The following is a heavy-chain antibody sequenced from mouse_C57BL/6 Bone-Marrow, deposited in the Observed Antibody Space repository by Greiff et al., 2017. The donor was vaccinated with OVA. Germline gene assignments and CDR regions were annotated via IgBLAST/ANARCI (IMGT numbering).Heavy chain of an antibody. J-gene: IGHJ4*01. Sequence: VQLKESGPELVKPGASVKISCKASGYSFTDYNMNWVKQSNGKSLEWIGVINPNYGTTSYNRKFKGKATLTVDQSSSTAYMPLNSLTSEDSAVYYCVLYDYDNAMDYWGQGTSVTVSS. CDR3: VLYDYDNAMDY. V-gene: IGHV1-39*01. D-gene: IGHD2-4*01. CDR2: INPNYGTT. CDR1: GYSFTDYN.